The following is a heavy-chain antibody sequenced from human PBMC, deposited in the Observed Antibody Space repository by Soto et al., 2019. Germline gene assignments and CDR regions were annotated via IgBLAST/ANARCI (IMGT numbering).Heavy chain of an antibody. D-gene: IGHD3-9*01. Sequence: QVQLVESGGGVVQPGRSLRLSCAASGFTFSSYGMHWVRQAPGKGLEWVAVISYDGSNKYYADSVKGRFTISRDNSKNTLYLQMNSLRAEDTAVYYCAQDDRFYYDILTGGEYYFDYWGQGTLVTVAS. CDR2: ISYDGSNK. CDR3: AQDDRFYYDILTGGEYYFDY. V-gene: IGHV3-30*18. J-gene: IGHJ4*02. CDR1: GFTFSSYG.